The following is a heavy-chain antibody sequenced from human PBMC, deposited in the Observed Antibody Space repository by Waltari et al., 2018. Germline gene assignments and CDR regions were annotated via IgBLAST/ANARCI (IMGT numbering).Heavy chain of an antibody. J-gene: IGHJ1*01. CDR3: ARVWSSSWYRGYFQH. V-gene: IGHV1-69*08. CDR1: GGTFSSYA. CDR2: IIPIFGTA. D-gene: IGHD6-13*01. Sequence: QVQLVQSGAEVKKPGSSVKVSCKASGGTFSSYAISWVRQAPGQGLEWMGRIIPIFGTANYARKFQGRFTITADKSASTAYMELSSLRSEDTAVYYCARVWSSSWYRGYFQHWGQGTLVTVSS.